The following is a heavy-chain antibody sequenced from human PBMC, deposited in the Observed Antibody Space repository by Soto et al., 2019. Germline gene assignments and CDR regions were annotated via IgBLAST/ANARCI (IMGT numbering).Heavy chain of an antibody. CDR1: GFTFSSYA. CDR2: ISYDGSNK. V-gene: IGHV3-30-3*01. Sequence: QVQLVESGGSVVQPGRSLRLSCAASGFTFSSYAMHWVRQAPGKGLEWVAVISYDGSNKYYADSVKGRFTISRDNSKNTLYLQMNSLRAEDTAVYYCAREVNGVYGYWGQGTLVTVSS. CDR3: AREVNGVYGY. D-gene: IGHD2-8*01. J-gene: IGHJ4*02.